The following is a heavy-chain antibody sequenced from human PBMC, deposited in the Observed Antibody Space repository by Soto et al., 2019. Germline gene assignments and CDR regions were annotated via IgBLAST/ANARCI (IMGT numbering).Heavy chain of an antibody. CDR3: ARGRYCSSTSCYPIQTSNYYYYYMDV. CDR1: GYTFTSYG. J-gene: IGHJ6*03. Sequence: GASVKVSCKASGYTFTSYGISWVRQAPGQGLEWMGWISAYNGNTNCAQKLQGRVTMTTDTSTSTAYIDLRSLRSDDTAVYYCARGRYCSSTSCYPIQTSNYYYYYMDVWGKGTTVTVSS. V-gene: IGHV1-18*01. CDR2: ISAYNGNT. D-gene: IGHD2-2*01.